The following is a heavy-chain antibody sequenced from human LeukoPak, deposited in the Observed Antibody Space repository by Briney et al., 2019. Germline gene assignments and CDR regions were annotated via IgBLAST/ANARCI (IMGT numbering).Heavy chain of an antibody. J-gene: IGHJ5*02. CDR2: IYYSGST. Sequence: SGTLSLTCTVSGGSISSGTYYWGWIRQPPGKGLEWIGSIYYSGSTHYNPSLRSRVTISVDTSKNQFSLRLGSVTAADTAVYYCARVQSRLSWFDPWGQGTLVTVSS. CDR1: GGSISSGTYY. V-gene: IGHV4-39*07. CDR3: ARVQSRLSWFDP.